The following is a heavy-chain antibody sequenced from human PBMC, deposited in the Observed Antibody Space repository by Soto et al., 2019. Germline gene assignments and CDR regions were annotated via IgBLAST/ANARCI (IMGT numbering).Heavy chain of an antibody. CDR2: IYYTGDA. J-gene: IGHJ2*01. CDR1: GVSISTYY. D-gene: IGHD4-17*01. Sequence: SETLSLTCTVSGVSISTYYWSWIRQPPGKGLEWIGYIYYTGDAKYNPSLKSRVIMSVDTSKSQLSLKLSSVTAADTAVYYCAREVIPLTTDWYFDLWGRGTLVTVSS. CDR3: AREVIPLTTDWYFDL. V-gene: IGHV4-59*12.